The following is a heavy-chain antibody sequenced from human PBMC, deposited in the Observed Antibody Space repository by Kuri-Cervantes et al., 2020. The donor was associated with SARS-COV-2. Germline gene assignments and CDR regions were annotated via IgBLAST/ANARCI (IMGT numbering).Heavy chain of an antibody. D-gene: IGHD6-13*01. CDR3: ARDGEGSSWPPPIWWY. V-gene: IGHV1-2*02. J-gene: IGHJ4*02. CDR1: GYTFTSYD. Sequence: ASVKVSCKAAGYTFTSYDINWVRQATGQGLEWMRWINPNSGGTNYAQKFQGRVTMTRDTSISTAYMELSRMRTDDTAVYYCARDGEGSSWPPPIWWYWGQGTLVTVSS. CDR2: INPNSGGT.